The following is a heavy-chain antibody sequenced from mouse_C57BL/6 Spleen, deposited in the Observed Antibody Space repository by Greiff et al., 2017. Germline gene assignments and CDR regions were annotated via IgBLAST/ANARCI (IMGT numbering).Heavy chain of an antibody. Sequence: EVKVVESGGGLVKPGGSLKLSCAASGFTFSSYAMSWVRQTPEKRLEWVATISDGGSYTYYPDNVKGRVTISRANAKNNLYLQMRHLKSEDTAMYYCARDYGNYTAMDYWGQGTSVTVSS. CDR3: ARDYGNYTAMDY. V-gene: IGHV5-4*01. CDR1: GFTFSSYA. D-gene: IGHD2-1*01. J-gene: IGHJ4*01. CDR2: ISDGGSYT.